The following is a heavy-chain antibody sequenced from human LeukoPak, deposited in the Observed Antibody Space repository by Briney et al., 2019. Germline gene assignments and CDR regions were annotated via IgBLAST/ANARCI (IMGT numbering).Heavy chain of an antibody. CDR2: IYYSGST. CDR3: ARKPYDSSGLYGMDV. CDR1: GGSISSYY. J-gene: IGHJ6*02. V-gene: IGHV4-59*01. D-gene: IGHD3-22*01. Sequence: SETLSLTCTVPGGSISSYYWSWIRQPPGKGLEWIGYIYYSGSTNYNPSLKSRVTISVDTSKNQFSLKLSSVTAADTAVYYCARKPYDSSGLYGMDVWGQGTTVTVSS.